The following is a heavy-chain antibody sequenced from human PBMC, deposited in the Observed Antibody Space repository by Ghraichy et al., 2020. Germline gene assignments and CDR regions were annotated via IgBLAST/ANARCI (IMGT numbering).Heavy chain of an antibody. J-gene: IGHJ5*02. CDR3: ARDHEQQLVLNWFDP. CDR1: GFTFSSYG. D-gene: IGHD6-13*01. CDR2: IWYDGSNK. Sequence: GGSLRLSCAASGFTFSSYGMHWVRQAPGKGLEWVAVIWYDGSNKYYADSVKGRFTISRDNSKNTLYLQMNSLRAEDTAVYYCARDHEQQLVLNWFDPWGQGTLVTVSS. V-gene: IGHV3-33*01.